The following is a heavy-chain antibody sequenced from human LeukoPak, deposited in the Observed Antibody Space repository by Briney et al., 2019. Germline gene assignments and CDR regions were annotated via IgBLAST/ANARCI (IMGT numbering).Heavy chain of an antibody. CDR3: ARTLRDYGDYPTNWFDP. Sequence: PSETLSLTCTVSGGSISSYYWSWIRPPAGKGVEWIGRIYTSGSTNYNPSLKSRVTMSVDTSKNQFSLKLSSVTAADTAVYYCARTLRDYGDYPTNWFDPWGQGTLVTVSS. V-gene: IGHV4-4*07. D-gene: IGHD4-17*01. J-gene: IGHJ5*02. CDR1: GGSISSYY. CDR2: IYTSGST.